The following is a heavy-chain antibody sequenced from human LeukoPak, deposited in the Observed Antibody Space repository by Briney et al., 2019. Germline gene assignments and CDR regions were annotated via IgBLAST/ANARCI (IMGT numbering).Heavy chain of an antibody. CDR1: GGTFSSYA. V-gene: IGHV1-69*04. CDR2: IIPIFGIA. D-gene: IGHD3-22*01. J-gene: IGHJ5*02. CDR3: ARDREYDSSGYYWFDP. Sequence: SVKVSCKASGGTFSSYAISWVRQAPGQGLEWMGRIIPIFGIANYAQKFQGRVMITADKSTSTAYMELSSLRSEDTAVYYCARDREYDSSGYYWFDPWGQGTLVTVSS.